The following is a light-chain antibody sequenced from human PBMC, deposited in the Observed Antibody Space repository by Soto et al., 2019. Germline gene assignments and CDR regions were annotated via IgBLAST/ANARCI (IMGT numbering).Light chain of an antibody. J-gene: IGKJ1*01. CDR3: QQYGSSPWT. CDR2: GAS. CDR1: QSVSASA. V-gene: IGKV3-20*01. Sequence: DIVLTQSPATLSLSPGERATLSCRASQSVSASALLWYQQKPGQAARLSIYGASNRATGIPDRFSGSASGTDFTLTISRLEPEDFAVYYCQQYGSSPWTFGQGTTVDIK.